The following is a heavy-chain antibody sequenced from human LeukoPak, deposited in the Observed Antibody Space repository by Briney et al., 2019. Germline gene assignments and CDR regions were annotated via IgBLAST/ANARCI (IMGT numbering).Heavy chain of an antibody. V-gene: IGHV4-59*01. D-gene: IGHD3-22*01. Sequence: SETLSLTCTVSGGSISSYYWSWIRQPPGKGLEWIGYIYYSGSTNYNPSLKSRVTISVDTSKNQFSLKLSSVTAADTAVYYCARLLATYYDSSGYFSDAFDIWGQGTMVTVSS. CDR2: IYYSGST. CDR3: ARLLATYYDSSGYFSDAFDI. J-gene: IGHJ3*02. CDR1: GGSISSYY.